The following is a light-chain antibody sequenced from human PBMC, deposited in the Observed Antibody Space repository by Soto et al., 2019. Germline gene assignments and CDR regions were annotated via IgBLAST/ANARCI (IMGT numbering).Light chain of an antibody. CDR1: QSLVHSDGIAY. CDR2: KVS. Sequence: DVVMTQSPLSLPVTLGQPASISCRSNQSLVHSDGIAYFSWFQQRPGRSPRRLIYKVSNRDSGVPARVSGSGSGSDFAVKISRVEAEDVGVYYWMQGTHWPITFGQGTRLESK. J-gene: IGKJ5*01. V-gene: IGKV2-30*02. CDR3: MQGTHWPIT.